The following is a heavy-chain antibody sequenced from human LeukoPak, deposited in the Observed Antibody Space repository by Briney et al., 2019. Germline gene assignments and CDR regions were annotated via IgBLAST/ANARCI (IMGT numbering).Heavy chain of an antibody. Sequence: PGGSLRLSCEAPGFTYSHYGMHWVRQAPGKGLEWVAVIWSDGTEKYYSDAVKGRFTISRDNSRNTLYLQMNSLRGEDTAVYYCARDAERGFDYSNSLKYWGQGTLVTVSS. V-gene: IGHV3-33*08. CDR1: GFTYSHYG. J-gene: IGHJ4*02. CDR3: ARDAERGFDYSNSLKY. CDR2: IWSDGTEK. D-gene: IGHD4-11*01.